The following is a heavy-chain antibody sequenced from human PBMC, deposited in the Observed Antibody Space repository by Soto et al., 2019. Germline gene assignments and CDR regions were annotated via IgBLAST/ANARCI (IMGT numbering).Heavy chain of an antibody. CDR2: IYPGDSDT. CDR1: GYSFSSHW. J-gene: IGHJ4*02. D-gene: IGHD4-17*01. Sequence: GESLKISCKGSGYSFSSHWIGWVRQMPGKGLDWMGIIYPGDSDTRYSPSFLGQVTISADKSFNTAYLQWSSLKASDTAMYYCARQGNGAEGFDFWGQGALVTVSS. CDR3: ARQGNGAEGFDF. V-gene: IGHV5-51*01.